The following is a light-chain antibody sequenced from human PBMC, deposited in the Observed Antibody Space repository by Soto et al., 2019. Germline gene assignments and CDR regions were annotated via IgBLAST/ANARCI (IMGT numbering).Light chain of an antibody. CDR1: SSDVGIYNY. Sequence: QSVLTQPASVSGSPGQSIAISCTGSSSDVGIYNYVSWYQQHPGKVPKLIIYEVTNRPSGVSNRFSGSKSGNTASLTISGLQAQAEADYYLSSYTTSSTRVFGTGTKVTVL. V-gene: IGLV2-14*01. CDR3: SSYTTSSTRV. J-gene: IGLJ1*01. CDR2: EVT.